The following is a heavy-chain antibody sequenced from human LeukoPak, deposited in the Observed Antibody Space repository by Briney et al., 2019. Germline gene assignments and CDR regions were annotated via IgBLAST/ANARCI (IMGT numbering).Heavy chain of an antibody. CDR1: GGTFSSYA. D-gene: IGHD6-13*01. V-gene: IGHV1-69*04. CDR2: IIPILGIA. J-gene: IGHJ4*02. Sequence: SVRVSCKASGGTFSSYAISWVRQAPGQGLEWMGRIIPILGIANYAQKFQGRVTITADKSTSTAYMELSSLRSEDTAVYYCATVGPEQQLADWGQGTLVTVSS. CDR3: ATVGPEQQLAD.